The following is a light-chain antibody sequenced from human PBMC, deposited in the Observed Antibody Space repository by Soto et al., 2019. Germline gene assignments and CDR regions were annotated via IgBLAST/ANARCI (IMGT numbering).Light chain of an antibody. V-gene: IGKV1-5*03. Sequence: IRMTQSPSTQSASVGDRVTITCRASQSIANWLAWYQQKPGRAPKLLMSEASTLESGVPLRFSGSGSGTEFTLTISGLQPDDFATYYCQQYKKDPWTFGQGTKVELK. CDR3: QQYKKDPWT. CDR1: QSIANW. CDR2: EAS. J-gene: IGKJ1*01.